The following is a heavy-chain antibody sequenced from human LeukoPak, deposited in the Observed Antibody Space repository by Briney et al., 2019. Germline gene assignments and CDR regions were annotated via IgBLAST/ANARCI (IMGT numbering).Heavy chain of an antibody. J-gene: IGHJ5*02. CDR3: ARAAGFYDTNWFDP. CDR2: IYYSGST. Sequence: PSETLSLTCTVSGGSISGSYWSWIRQPPGKGLEWIGYIYYSGSTNYNPSLKSRVTISVDTSKNQFSLKLSSVTAADTAVYYCARAAGFYDTNWFDPWGQGTLVTVSS. CDR1: GGSISGSY. V-gene: IGHV4-59*01. D-gene: IGHD3-22*01.